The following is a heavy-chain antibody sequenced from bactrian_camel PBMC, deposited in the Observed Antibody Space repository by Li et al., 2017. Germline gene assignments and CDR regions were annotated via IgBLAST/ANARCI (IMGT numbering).Heavy chain of an antibody. J-gene: IGHJ6*01. Sequence: HVQLVESGGGSALAGGSVRLSCATTRYTYSIPSMGWFRQAPGQEREGVACIGSDGITSYAASVKGRFTISKDNRKNILYLQMNSLTPGDTAMYYCTARYEFGLGACRGVGGLGFWGQGTQVTVS. V-gene: IGHV3S53*01. CDR3: TARYEFGLGACRGVGGLGF. CDR2: IGSDGIT. D-gene: IGHD1*01. CDR1: RYTYSIPS.